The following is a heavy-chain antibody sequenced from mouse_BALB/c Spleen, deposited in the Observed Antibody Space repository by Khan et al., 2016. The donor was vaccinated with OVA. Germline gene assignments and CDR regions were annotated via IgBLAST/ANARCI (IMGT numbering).Heavy chain of an antibody. D-gene: IGHD2-3*01. J-gene: IGHJ4*01. V-gene: IGHV3-2*02. CDR3: ARDGSRYNYALDY. CDR2: ISSSGST. Sequence: VQLQQSGPGLVKPSQSLSLTCTVTGYSITSDYAWNWIRQFPGNKLEWMGYISSSGSTNYNPALKSRISITRDKSKNQFFLQLNSVTTEDTATYYCARDGSRYNYALDYWGQGTSVTVSS. CDR1: GYSITSDYA.